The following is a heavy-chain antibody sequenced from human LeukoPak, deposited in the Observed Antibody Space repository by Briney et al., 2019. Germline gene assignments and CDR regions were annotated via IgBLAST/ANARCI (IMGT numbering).Heavy chain of an antibody. J-gene: IGHJ3*02. V-gene: IGHV4-30-4*01. Sequence: SQTLSLTCTVSGGSISSGDYYWSWIRQPPGKGLEWIGYIYYSGSTYYNPSLKSRVTISVDTSKNQFSLKLSSVTAADTAVYYCARRKQQLVQLGDAFDIWGQGTMVTVSS. CDR2: IYYSGST. CDR1: GGSISSGDYY. CDR3: ARRKQQLVQLGDAFDI. D-gene: IGHD6-13*01.